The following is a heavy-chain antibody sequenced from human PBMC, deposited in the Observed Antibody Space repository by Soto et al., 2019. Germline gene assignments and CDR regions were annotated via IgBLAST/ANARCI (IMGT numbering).Heavy chain of an antibody. Sequence: GESMKISCKGSGYSFTSYWIAWVRQMPGKGLESMGIIYPGDSDTRYSPSFQGHVTISADESTNTAYLQWSSLKPSDTAIYYCAIRLSVNAGMDIWGQGTTVTVSS. CDR3: AIRLSVNAGMDI. V-gene: IGHV5-51*01. D-gene: IGHD3-3*02. J-gene: IGHJ6*02. CDR1: GYSFTSYW. CDR2: IYPGDSDT.